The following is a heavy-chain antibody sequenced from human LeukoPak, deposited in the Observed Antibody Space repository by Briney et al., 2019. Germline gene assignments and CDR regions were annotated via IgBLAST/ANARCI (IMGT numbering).Heavy chain of an antibody. Sequence: GGSLRLSCAASGFTFSSYSMNWVRQAPGKGLEWVSYISSSSSAIYYADSLKGRFSISRDNAKNSLYLQMNSLRAEDTAVYYCARVIGSYGDSAYWGQGTLVTVSS. CDR2: ISSSSSAI. D-gene: IGHD1-26*01. CDR1: GFTFSSYS. V-gene: IGHV3-48*04. CDR3: ARVIGSYGDSAY. J-gene: IGHJ4*02.